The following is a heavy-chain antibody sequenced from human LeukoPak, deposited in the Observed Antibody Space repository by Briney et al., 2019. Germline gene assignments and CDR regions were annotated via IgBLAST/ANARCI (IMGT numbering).Heavy chain of an antibody. Sequence: PSQTLSLTCTVSGGSISSGDFYWSWIRQPPGKGLEWIGCIYYSGSTTYNPSLKSRVTISVDTSKNKFSLKLSSVTAADTAVYYCARVPISTTARGYFDYWGQGTLVTVSS. V-gene: IGHV4-61*08. CDR2: IYYSGST. CDR1: GGSISSGDFY. CDR3: ARVPISTTARGYFDY. J-gene: IGHJ4*02. D-gene: IGHD4-17*01.